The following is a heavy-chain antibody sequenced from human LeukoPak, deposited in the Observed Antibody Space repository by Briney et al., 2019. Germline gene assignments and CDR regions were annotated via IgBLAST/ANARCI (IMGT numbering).Heavy chain of an antibody. V-gene: IGHV1-2*02. CDR1: GYTFTGYY. CDR3: GALLSNGPFDY. Sequence: GASVKVSCKASGYTFTGYYMHWVRQAPGQGLECMRYICPNSWPKKYAQKFQGRVTMTRDTSISTAYMELSGLRSDDTAVYYCGALLSNGPFDYWGQGSLVTVSS. J-gene: IGHJ4*02. CDR2: ICPNSWPK.